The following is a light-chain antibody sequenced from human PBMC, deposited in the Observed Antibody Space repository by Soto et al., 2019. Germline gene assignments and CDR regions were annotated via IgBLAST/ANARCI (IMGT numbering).Light chain of an antibody. CDR1: QTITPNY. CDR2: GVS. V-gene: IGKV3-20*01. J-gene: IGKJ3*01. Sequence: EIVLTQSPGTLSSSPGERATISCRASQTITPNYLDWYQHKPGQAPRLLIYGVSTRDTGIPDKFSGSGSGTDFTLTISTLEPEDFAVYYCQQYGSSPFTFGPGTKVDIK. CDR3: QQYGSSPFT.